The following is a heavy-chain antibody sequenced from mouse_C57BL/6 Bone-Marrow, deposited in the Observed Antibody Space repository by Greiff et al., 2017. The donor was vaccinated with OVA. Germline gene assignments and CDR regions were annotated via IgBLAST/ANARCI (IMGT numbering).Heavy chain of an antibody. CDR3: VRRGDDGYYWYFDV. V-gene: IGHV10-1*01. CDR2: IRSKSNNYAT. J-gene: IGHJ1*03. Sequence: EVKLMESGGGLVQPKGSLKLSCAASGFSFNTYAMNWVRQAPGKGLEWVARIRSKSNNYATYYADSVKDRFTISRDDSESMLYLQMNNLKTEDTAMYYCVRRGDDGYYWYFDVWGTGTTVTVSS. CDR1: GFSFNTYA. D-gene: IGHD2-3*01.